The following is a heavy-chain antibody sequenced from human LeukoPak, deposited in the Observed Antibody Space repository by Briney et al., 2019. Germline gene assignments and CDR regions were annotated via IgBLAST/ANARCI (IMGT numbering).Heavy chain of an antibody. V-gene: IGHV4-4*09. CDR2: IYTSGST. J-gene: IGHJ6*03. Sequence: SETLSLTCTVSGGSISSYYWSWIQQPPGKGLEWIGYIYTSGSTNYNPSLKSRVTISVDTSRNQFSLKLSSVTAADTAVYYCARHSYYYYYMDVWGKGTTVTVSS. CDR1: GGSISSYY. CDR3: ARHSYYYYYMDV.